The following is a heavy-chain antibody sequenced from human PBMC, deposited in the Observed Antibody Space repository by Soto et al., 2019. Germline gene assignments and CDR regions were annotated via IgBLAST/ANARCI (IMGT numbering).Heavy chain of an antibody. CDR3: ARERYCSSTSCYAFDI. V-gene: IGHV1-18*01. D-gene: IGHD2-2*01. CDR1: GGTFSSYA. CDR2: ISAYNGNT. Sequence: QVQLVQSGAEVKKPGSSVKVSCKASGGTFSSYAISWVRQAPGQGLEWMGWISAYNGNTNYAQKLQGRVTMTTDTSTSTAYMELRSLRSDDTAVYYCARERYCSSTSCYAFDIWGQGTMVTVSS. J-gene: IGHJ3*02.